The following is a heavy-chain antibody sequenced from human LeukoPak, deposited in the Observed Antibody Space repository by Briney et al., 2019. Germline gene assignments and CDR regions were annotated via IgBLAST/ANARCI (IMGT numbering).Heavy chain of an antibody. CDR1: GFTFSSYS. D-gene: IGHD6-6*01. V-gene: IGHV3-21*01. CDR3: ASSYSSSSFTR. CDR2: ISSSSSYI. J-gene: IGHJ4*02. Sequence: GGSLRLSCAASGFTFSSYSMNWVRQAPGKGLEWVSSISSSSSYIYYADSVKGRFTISRDNARNSLYLQMNSLRAEDTAVYYCASSYSSSSFTRWGQGTLVTVSS.